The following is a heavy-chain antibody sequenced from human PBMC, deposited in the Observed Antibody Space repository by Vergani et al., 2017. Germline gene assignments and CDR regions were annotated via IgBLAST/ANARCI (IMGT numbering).Heavy chain of an antibody. J-gene: IGHJ6*02. Sequence: QVQLVQSGAEVKKPGSSVKVSCKASGGTFSSYAISWVRQAPGQGLEWMGGIIPIFGTANYAQKFQGRVTITADESTSTAYMELSSLRSEDTAVYYCARTYYYDSSGYPNYYYGMDVWGQGTTVTVSS. D-gene: IGHD3-22*01. CDR2: IIPIFGTA. CDR1: GGTFSSYA. V-gene: IGHV1-69*01. CDR3: ARTYYYDSSGYPNYYYGMDV.